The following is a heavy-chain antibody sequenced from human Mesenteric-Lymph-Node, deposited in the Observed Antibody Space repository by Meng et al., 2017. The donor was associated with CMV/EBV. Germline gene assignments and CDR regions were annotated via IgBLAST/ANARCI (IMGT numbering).Heavy chain of an antibody. D-gene: IGHD1-26*01. CDR3: ARVLWDYWYFDL. CDR2: IYYSGST. J-gene: IGHJ2*01. V-gene: IGHV4-61*01. CDR1: GGSGTSGSYY. Sequence: TVAGGSGTSGSYYWSWIRQPTGKGLEWMGFIYYSGSTNYNPYLESRLTISIDTSKKQFSLKLSSVTAADTAVYYCARVLWDYWYFDLWGRGTLVTVSS.